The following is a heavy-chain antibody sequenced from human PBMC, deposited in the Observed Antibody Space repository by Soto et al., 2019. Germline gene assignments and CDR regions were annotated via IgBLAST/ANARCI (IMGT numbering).Heavy chain of an antibody. Sequence: GESLKISCQGTGYRFSSSWIGWVRQMPGKGLEWMGIIYPGDSDTRYSPSFQGQVTISADKSISTAYLQWSSLKASDTAMYYCARSLGRRDGYNLDYWGQGTLVTVSS. V-gene: IGHV5-51*01. CDR1: GYRFSSSW. CDR3: ARSLGRRDGYNLDY. D-gene: IGHD5-12*01. CDR2: IYPGDSDT. J-gene: IGHJ4*02.